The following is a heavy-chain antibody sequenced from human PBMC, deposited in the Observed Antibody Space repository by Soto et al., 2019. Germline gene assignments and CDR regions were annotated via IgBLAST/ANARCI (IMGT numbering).Heavy chain of an antibody. J-gene: IGHJ3*02. D-gene: IGHD3-10*01. V-gene: IGHV1-24*01. CDR1: GYTLIELS. CDR2: FDPEDGET. Sequence: ASVKVSCKVSGYTLIELSMHWVLQAPGKGLEWMGGFDPEDGETIYAQKFQGRVTMTEDTSTDTAYMELSSLRSEDTAVYYCATNPGYYGSGSYVAFDIWGQGTMVTVSS. CDR3: ATNPGYYGSGSYVAFDI.